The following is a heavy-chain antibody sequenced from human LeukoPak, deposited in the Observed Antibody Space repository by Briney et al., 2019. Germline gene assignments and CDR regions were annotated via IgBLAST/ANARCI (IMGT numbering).Heavy chain of an antibody. V-gene: IGHV1-46*01. J-gene: IGHJ5*02. D-gene: IGHD2-2*01. CDR3: ARAGGIVVVPAEAEFDP. Sequence: ASVMVSCKASGYTFTSYYMHWVRQAPGQGLEWMGIINPSGGSTSYAQKFQGRVTMTRDMSTSTVYMELSSLRSEDTAVYYCARAGGIVVVPAEAEFDPWGQGTLVTVSS. CDR2: INPSGGST. CDR1: GYTFTSYY.